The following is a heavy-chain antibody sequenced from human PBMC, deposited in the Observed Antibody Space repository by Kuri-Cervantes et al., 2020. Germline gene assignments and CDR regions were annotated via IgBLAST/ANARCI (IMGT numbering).Heavy chain of an antibody. J-gene: IGHJ4*02. D-gene: IGHD6-19*01. CDR2: IFQSGST. CDR3: ASWWLVRRYLDY. CDR1: GDTITSYNW. V-gene: IGHV4-4*02. Sequence: SETLSLTFSVSGDTITSYNWWSWVRQSPGKGLEWIGEIFQSGSTNYNPSLKSRVTISLDIPENQFSLSLSSLTAADTAVYYCASWWLVRRYLDYWGQGTLVTVSS.